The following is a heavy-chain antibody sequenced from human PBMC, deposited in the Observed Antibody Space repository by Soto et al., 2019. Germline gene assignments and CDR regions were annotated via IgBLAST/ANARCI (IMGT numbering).Heavy chain of an antibody. J-gene: IGHJ5*02. D-gene: IGHD6-13*01. Sequence: EVHLVESGGGLVQPGRSLKLSCVASGFTFDDYAMYWVRQAPGKGPEWVSGISWGGTNIAYADSVKGRFTISRDNAKNTLYLQMNSLRADDTALYYCAKGGSAALISAAGTGNWFDPWGQGSLVTVSS. CDR3: AKGGSAALISAAGTGNWFDP. V-gene: IGHV3-9*01. CDR1: GFTFDDYA. CDR2: ISWGGTNI.